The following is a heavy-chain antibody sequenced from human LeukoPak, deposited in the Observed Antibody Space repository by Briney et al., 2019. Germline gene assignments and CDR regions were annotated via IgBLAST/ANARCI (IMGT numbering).Heavy chain of an antibody. J-gene: IGHJ4*02. CDR2: ISGISTYI. V-gene: IGHV3-21*01. CDR1: GFTFSSYS. CDR3: ARDRPYDY. Sequence: GGSLRLSCAASGFTFSSYSMTWVRQAPGKGLEWVSFISGISTYINYADAVKGRFTISRDNAKNSLYLKMNSLRAEDTAVYYCARDRPYDYWGQGTLVTVSS.